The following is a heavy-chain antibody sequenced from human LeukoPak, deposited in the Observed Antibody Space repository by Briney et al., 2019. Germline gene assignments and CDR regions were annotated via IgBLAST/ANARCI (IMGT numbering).Heavy chain of an antibody. J-gene: IGHJ3*02. CDR1: GGSISSYY. CDR3: ARWIQLENAFDI. V-gene: IGHV4-59*01. D-gene: IGHD5-18*01. Sequence: SETLSLTCTVSGGSISSYYWSWIRKPPGKGLEWIGYIYYSGSTNYNPSLKSRVTISVDTSKNQFSLKLSSVTAADTAVYYCARWIQLENAFDIWGQGTMVTVSS. CDR2: IYYSGST.